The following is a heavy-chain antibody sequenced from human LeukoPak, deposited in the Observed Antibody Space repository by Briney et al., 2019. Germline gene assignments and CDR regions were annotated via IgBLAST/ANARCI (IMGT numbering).Heavy chain of an antibody. CDR3: AKCRSGYSPDY. V-gene: IGHV3-23*01. CDR2: ISGSGSST. Sequence: PGGSLRLSCAASGFALTIYDMSWVRQAPGKGLEWVSGISGSGSSTYYADSVKGRFTISRDNSKNTLYLEMNSPRVEDTAVYYCAKCRSGYSPDYWGQGTLVTVSS. D-gene: IGHD3-22*01. CDR1: GFALTIYD. J-gene: IGHJ4*02.